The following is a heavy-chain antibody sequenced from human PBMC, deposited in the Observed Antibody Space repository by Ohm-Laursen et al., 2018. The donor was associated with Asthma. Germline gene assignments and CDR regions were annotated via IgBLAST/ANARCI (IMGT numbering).Heavy chain of an antibody. CDR3: ARARHTSYEESSGYYCFDY. CDR2: IYYTGNT. CDR1: GDSISSGDNY. D-gene: IGHD3-22*01. J-gene: IGHJ4*02. V-gene: IGHV4-31*03. Sequence: SDTLSLTCTVSGDSISSGDNYWSWIRQHPGKGLESIAYIYYTGNTYYNPSLKSRITMSVDTSKNQFSLRLSSVTAADTAVYFCARARHTSYEESSGYYCFDYWGQGTLVTVSS.